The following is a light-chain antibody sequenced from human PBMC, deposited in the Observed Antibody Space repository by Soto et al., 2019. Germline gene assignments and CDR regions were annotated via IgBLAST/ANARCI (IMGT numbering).Light chain of an antibody. CDR1: QGISSY. J-gene: IGKJ1*01. V-gene: IGKV1-9*01. CDR2: AAS. Sequence: DIQMTQSPSSLSASVGDRVTITCRASQGISSYLAWYQQKPGKAPKLLIYAASTLQSGVPSRFSGSGSGTECTLTISSLQPEDVATYYCLQHNSYPRTLGQGTKVDIK. CDR3: LQHNSYPRT.